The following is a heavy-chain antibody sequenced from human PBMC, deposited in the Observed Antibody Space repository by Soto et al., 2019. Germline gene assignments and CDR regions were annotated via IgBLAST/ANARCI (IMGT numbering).Heavy chain of an antibody. J-gene: IGHJ4*02. CDR1: GFTFTDYA. CDR3: PRGSSVDY. Sequence: EEQLVESGGDLVQPGGSLRLSCAASGFTFTDYAMNWVRQAPGQGVEWISYISSTGYTKYYADSVKGRFTISRDSATNSVYLQMSSLRDEDTAVYYCPRGSSVDYWGQGTLVTVSS. V-gene: IGHV3-48*02. CDR2: ISSTGYTK.